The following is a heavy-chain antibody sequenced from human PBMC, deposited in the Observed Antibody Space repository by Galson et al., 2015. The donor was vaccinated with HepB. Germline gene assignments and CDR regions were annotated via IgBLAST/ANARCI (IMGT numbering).Heavy chain of an antibody. V-gene: IGHV3-23*01. Sequence: SLRLSCAASGFTFSSCAMSWVRQAPGRGLEWVSAISAGGGHTYYADSVKGRFTISRDNSMNTLYLQMDSLRAEDTAVYYCAKAPDSRRTYYLMDGLGQGTAVTVSS. D-gene: IGHD5-18*01. CDR1: GFTFSSCA. CDR3: AKAPDSRRTYYLMDG. J-gene: IGHJ6*02. CDR2: ISAGGGHT.